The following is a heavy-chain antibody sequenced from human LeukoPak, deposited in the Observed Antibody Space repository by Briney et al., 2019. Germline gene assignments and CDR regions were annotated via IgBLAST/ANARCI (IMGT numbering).Heavy chain of an antibody. Sequence: GGSLRLSCAPSGFPFSSYAMGWVRQAPGKGLEGVSGIRGSGGSTEYADSVKGRFTISRDNTKNTLFLQMNSLTVEDTAVYYCTRAGRLGYSSAWVASPRIYHYKDAWGKGTTVIVSS. CDR1: GFPFSSYA. D-gene: IGHD6-19*01. CDR2: IRGSGGST. V-gene: IGHV3-23*01. CDR3: TRAGRLGYSSAWVASPRIYHYKDA. J-gene: IGHJ6*03.